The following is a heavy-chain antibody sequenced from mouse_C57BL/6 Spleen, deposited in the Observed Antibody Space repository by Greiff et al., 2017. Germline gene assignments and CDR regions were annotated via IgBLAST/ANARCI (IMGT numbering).Heavy chain of an antibody. CDR3: ARRYDYDDGTSFAY. J-gene: IGHJ3*01. D-gene: IGHD2-4*01. V-gene: IGHV1-64*01. CDR1: GYTFTSYW. CDR2: IHPNSGST. Sequence: VQLQQPGAELVKPGASVKLSCKASGYTFTSYWMHWVKRRPGQGLEWIGMIHPNSGSTNYNEKFKSKATLTVDKSSSTAYMQLSSLTSEDSAVYYCARRYDYDDGTSFAYWGQGTLVTVSA.